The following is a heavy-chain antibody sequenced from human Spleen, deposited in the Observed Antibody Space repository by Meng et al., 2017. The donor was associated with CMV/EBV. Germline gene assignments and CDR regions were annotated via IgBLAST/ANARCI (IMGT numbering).Heavy chain of an antibody. D-gene: IGHD2-15*01. Sequence: APRVESGGCLLKPVGSLRLSCAASGFTFSNAWMSWVLQAPGKGLELVGRIKSKTDGETTDYAAPVKGRFTISRDDSKNTLYLQMNSLKTEDTAVYYFTTEGYIGGSFDYWGQGTLVTVSS. J-gene: IGHJ4*02. CDR2: IKSKTDGETT. V-gene: IGHV3-15*01. CDR3: TTEGYIGGSFDY. CDR1: GFTFSNAW.